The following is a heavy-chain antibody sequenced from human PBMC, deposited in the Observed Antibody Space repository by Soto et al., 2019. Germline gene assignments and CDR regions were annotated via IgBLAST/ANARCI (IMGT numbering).Heavy chain of an antibody. Sequence: ASVKVSCKASGYTFTSYAMHWVRQAPGQRLEWMGWINAGNGNTKYSQKFQGRVTITRDTSASTAYMELSSLRSEDTAVYYCARSYSSGWYERENYYFDYWGQGTLVT. CDR2: INAGNGNT. J-gene: IGHJ4*02. CDR1: GYTFTSYA. V-gene: IGHV1-3*01. D-gene: IGHD6-19*01. CDR3: ARSYSSGWYERENYYFDY.